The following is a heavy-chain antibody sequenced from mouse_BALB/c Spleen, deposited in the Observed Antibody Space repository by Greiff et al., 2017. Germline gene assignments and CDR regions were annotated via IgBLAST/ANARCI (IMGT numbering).Heavy chain of an antibody. V-gene: IGHV1-12*01. J-gene: IGHJ2*01. CDR2: IYPGNGDT. D-gene: IGHD1-1*01. CDR1: GYTFTSYN. Sequence: LQQPGAELVKPGASVKMSCKASGYTFTSYNMHWVKQTPGQGLEWIGAIYPGNGDTSYNQKFKGKATLTADKSSSTAYMQLSSLTSEDSAVYYCAKENYGSSQRYFDYWGQGTTLTVSS. CDR3: AKENYGSSQRYFDY.